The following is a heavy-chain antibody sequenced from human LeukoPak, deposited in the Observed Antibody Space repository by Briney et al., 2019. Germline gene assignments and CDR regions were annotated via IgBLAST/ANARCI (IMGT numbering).Heavy chain of an antibody. D-gene: IGHD4-17*01. Sequence: ASVKVSCKTSGYAFSAYYINWVRQAPGQGLEWMGRINPNSGDTNFAQKFQGRVTMTRDKSISTAYMGLTRLRSEDTAVYYCARGYDYGDPNYYDTQYYFDYWGQGTLVTVSS. V-gene: IGHV1-2*06. CDR1: GYAFSAYY. J-gene: IGHJ4*02. CDR3: ARGYDYGDPNYYDTQYYFDY. CDR2: INPNSGDT.